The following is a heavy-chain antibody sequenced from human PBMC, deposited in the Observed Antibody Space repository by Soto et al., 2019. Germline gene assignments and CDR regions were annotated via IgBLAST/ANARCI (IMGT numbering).Heavy chain of an antibody. D-gene: IGHD6-19*01. Sequence: EVQLLESGGGLVQPGGSLRLSCAASGFTFSSYAMSWVRQAPGKGLEWVSAISGSGGSTYYADSVKGRFTISRDNSKNTLYLQMNSLRAEDTAVYYCAKFVLSGWSPAGSLTDWYFDLWGRGTLVTVSS. V-gene: IGHV3-23*01. CDR1: GFTFSSYA. CDR3: AKFVLSGWSPAGSLTDWYFDL. CDR2: ISGSGGST. J-gene: IGHJ2*01.